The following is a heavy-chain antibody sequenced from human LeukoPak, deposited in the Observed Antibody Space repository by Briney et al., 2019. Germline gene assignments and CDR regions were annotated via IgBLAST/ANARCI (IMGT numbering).Heavy chain of an antibody. V-gene: IGHV4-4*07. CDR2: IYTSGST. D-gene: IGHD6-13*01. Sequence: PSETLSLTCTVSGGSISSYYWSWIRQPAGKGLEWIGRIYTSGSTNYNPSLKSRVTMSVDTSKNQFSLKLRSVTAADTAVYYCARGRIRFVFGSRYWFDPWGQGTLVTVSS. J-gene: IGHJ5*02. CDR3: ARGRIRFVFGSRYWFDP. CDR1: GGSISSYY.